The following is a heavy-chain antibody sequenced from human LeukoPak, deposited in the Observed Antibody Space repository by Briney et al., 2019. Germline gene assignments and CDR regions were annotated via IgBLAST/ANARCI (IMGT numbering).Heavy chain of an antibody. CDR2: IRYDGSNK. D-gene: IGHD3-10*01. Sequence: GGSLRLSCAASGFTFSSYGMHWVRQAPGKGLEWVAFIRYDGSNKYYADSVKGRFTISRDNSKNTLYLQINSLRAEDTAAYYCAKDWAVRVGGDYWGQGTLVTVSS. CDR3: AKDWAVRVGGDY. V-gene: IGHV3-30*02. CDR1: GFTFSSYG. J-gene: IGHJ4*02.